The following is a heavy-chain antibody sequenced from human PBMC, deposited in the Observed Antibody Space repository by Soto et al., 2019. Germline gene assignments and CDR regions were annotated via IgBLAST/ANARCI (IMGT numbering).Heavy chain of an antibody. D-gene: IGHD3-3*01. CDR3: ASGSKYYDFWSGNNWFDP. CDR2: MNPNSGNT. CDR1: GYTFSSYD. J-gene: IGHJ5*02. V-gene: IGHV1-8*01. Sequence: ASVKVSCKASGYTFSSYDINWVRQATGQGLEWMGWMNPNSGNTGYAQKFQGRVTMTRNTSISTAYMELSSLRSEDTAVYYCASGSKYYDFWSGNNWFDPWGQGTLVTASS.